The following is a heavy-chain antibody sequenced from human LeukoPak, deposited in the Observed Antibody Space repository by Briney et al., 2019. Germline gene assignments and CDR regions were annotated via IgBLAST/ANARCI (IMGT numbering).Heavy chain of an antibody. D-gene: IGHD2-21*01. CDR3: ARDVVGPLDY. CDR1: GFTFSSYS. Sequence: QAGGSLRLSCAASGFTFSSYSMNWVRQAPGKGLEWVSYISSSSSTIYYADSVKGRFTISRDNAKNSLYLQMNSLRAEDTAVYYCARDVVGPLDYWGQGTLVIVSS. CDR2: ISSSSSTI. V-gene: IGHV3-48*04. J-gene: IGHJ4*02.